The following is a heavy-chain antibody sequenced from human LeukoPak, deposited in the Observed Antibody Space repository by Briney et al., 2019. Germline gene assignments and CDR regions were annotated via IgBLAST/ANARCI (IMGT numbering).Heavy chain of an antibody. J-gene: IGHJ4*02. D-gene: IGHD6-6*01. V-gene: IGHV1-69*05. CDR1: GGTFSRYA. Sequence: ASVKVSCKASGGTFSRYAISWARQAPGQGLEWMGGIIPIFGTANYAQKFQGRVTMTTDTSTSTAYMELRSLRSDDTAVYYCASGTPYSSSSMGYWGQGTLVTVSS. CDR2: IIPIFGTA. CDR3: ASGTPYSSSSMGY.